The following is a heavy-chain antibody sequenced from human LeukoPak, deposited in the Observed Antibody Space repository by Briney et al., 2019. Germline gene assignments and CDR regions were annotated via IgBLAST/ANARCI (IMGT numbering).Heavy chain of an antibody. J-gene: IGHJ4*02. Sequence: SETLSLTCTVSGGSISSYYWSWIRQPPGKGLEWIGYIYYSGSTNYNPSLRSRVTISIDTSKNQFSLRLSSVTAADTAVYYCARVGSWTFDYWGQGTLVTVSS. V-gene: IGHV4-59*01. CDR3: ARVGSWTFDY. CDR1: GGSISSYY. CDR2: IYYSGST. D-gene: IGHD3/OR15-3a*01.